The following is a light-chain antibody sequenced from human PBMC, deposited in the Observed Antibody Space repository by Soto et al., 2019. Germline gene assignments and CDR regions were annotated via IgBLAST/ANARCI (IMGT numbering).Light chain of an antibody. CDR2: DVS. Sequence: QSALTQPASVSGSPGQSITISCTGTSSDVGGYNYVSWYQQHPGKAPKLMIYDVSNRPSGVSNRFSGSKSGNTASLTISGLQAEDAADYCCSSYTSSTTLYVFGTGTKLTVL. V-gene: IGLV2-14*01. CDR3: SSYTSSTTLYV. J-gene: IGLJ1*01. CDR1: SSDVGGYNY.